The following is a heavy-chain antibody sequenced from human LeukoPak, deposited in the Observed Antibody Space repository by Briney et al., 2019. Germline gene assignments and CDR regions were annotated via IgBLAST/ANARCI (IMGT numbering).Heavy chain of an antibody. CDR1: GGSISSSSYY. CDR2: IYYSGST. CDR3: ARSSQRSSLYAFDI. Sequence: TSSETLSLTCTVSGGSISSSSYYWGWIRQPPGKGLEWIGSIYYSGSTYYNPSLKSRVTISVDTSKNQFSLKLSSVTAADTAVYYCARSSQRSSLYAFDIWGQGTMVTVSS. D-gene: IGHD6-19*01. J-gene: IGHJ3*02. V-gene: IGHV4-39*07.